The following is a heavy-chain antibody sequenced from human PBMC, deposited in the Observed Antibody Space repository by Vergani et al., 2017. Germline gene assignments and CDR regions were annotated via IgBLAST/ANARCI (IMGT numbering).Heavy chain of an antibody. CDR1: GFTFSSYG. D-gene: IGHD6-13*01. CDR2: ISYDGRKK. V-gene: IGHV3-30*03. J-gene: IGHJ5*02. Sequence: QVQLVESGGGVVQPGRSLRLSCAASGFTFSSYGMHWVRQAPGKGREWVAGISYDGRKKYYAYTVKGRFTISRDNSKNTLYLQMNSLRAEDTAVYYCAREYSSSWFGRFDPWGQGTLVTVSS. CDR3: AREYSSSWFGRFDP.